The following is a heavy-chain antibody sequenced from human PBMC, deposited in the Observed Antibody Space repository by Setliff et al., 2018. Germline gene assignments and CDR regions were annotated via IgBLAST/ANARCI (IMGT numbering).Heavy chain of an antibody. CDR2: VYYTGSA. CDR1: DDSISSRHYY. Sequence: SETLSLTCTVSDDSISSRHYYWSWIRQPAGKGLEWLGDVYYTGSAHWNPSLKSRVIISVDTSKNQFSLNLRSVTAADTAVYYCALSGTYRFFDYWGQGTPVTVSS. V-gene: IGHV4-61*10. D-gene: IGHD1-26*01. J-gene: IGHJ4*02. CDR3: ALSGTYRFFDY.